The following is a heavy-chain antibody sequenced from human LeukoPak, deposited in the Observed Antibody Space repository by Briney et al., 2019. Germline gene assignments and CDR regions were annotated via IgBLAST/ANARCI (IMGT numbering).Heavy chain of an antibody. CDR2: INHRGST. D-gene: IGHD5-18*01. CDR1: GGSNY. V-gene: IGHV4-34*01. J-gene: IGHJ4*02. Sequence: LETLSLTCTVSGGSNYWSWIRQPPGKGLEWIGEINHRGSTNYNPSLKSRVTITVDTSKNQFSLKLSSVTAADTAVYYCARRKGLGLWTTQFDYWGQGTLVTVSS. CDR3: ARRKGLGLWTTQFDY.